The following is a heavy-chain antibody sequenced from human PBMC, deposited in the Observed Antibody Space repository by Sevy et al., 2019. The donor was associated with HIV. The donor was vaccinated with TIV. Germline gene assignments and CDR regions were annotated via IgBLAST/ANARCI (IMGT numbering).Heavy chain of an antibody. CDR2: IYHTGNT. CDR1: GDSISSGIYS. CDR3: ARDSGDYPYYFDH. J-gene: IGHJ4*02. D-gene: IGHD2-21*02. V-gene: IGHV4-30-2*01. Sequence: SETLSLTCAVSGDSISSGIYSWNWIRQPPGKGLEWIGYIYHTGNTYYNPSLRSRVTISVETSKNHFSLKLTSVAAADTAVYYRARDSGDYPYYFDHWGQGTLVTVSS.